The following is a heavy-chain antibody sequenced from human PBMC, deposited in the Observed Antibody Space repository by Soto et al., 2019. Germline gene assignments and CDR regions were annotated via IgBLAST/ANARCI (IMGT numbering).Heavy chain of an antibody. D-gene: IGHD6-19*01. Sequence: HPGGSLRLSCAASGFTFSSYGMHWVRQAPGKGLEWVAVIWYDGSNKYYADSVKGRFTISRDNSKNTLYLQMNSLRAEDTAVYYCARDFLYSSGWPAAFDYWGQGT. J-gene: IGHJ4*02. CDR2: IWYDGSNK. V-gene: IGHV3-33*01. CDR3: ARDFLYSSGWPAAFDY. CDR1: GFTFSSYG.